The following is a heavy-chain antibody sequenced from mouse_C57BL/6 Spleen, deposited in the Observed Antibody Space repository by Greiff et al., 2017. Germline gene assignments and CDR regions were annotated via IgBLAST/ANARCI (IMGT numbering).Heavy chain of an antibody. D-gene: IGHD2-4*01. CDR1: GYSITSGYY. CDR3: ARDDGDYDYGGFAY. CDR2: ISYDGSN. Sequence: EVHLVESGPGLVKPSQSLSLTCSVTGYSITSGYYWNWIRQFPGNKLEWMGYISYDGSNNYNPSLKNRISITRDTSKNQFFLKLNSVTTEDTATYYCARDDGDYDYGGFAYWGQGTLVTVSA. J-gene: IGHJ3*01. V-gene: IGHV3-6*01.